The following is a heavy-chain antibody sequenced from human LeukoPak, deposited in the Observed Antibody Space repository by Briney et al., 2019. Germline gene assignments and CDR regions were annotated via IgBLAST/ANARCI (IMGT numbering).Heavy chain of an antibody. CDR1: GYTFTGYY. CDR3: ARDGHDSSGYGFDY. Sequence: ASVKVSCKASGYTFTGYYMHWVRQAPGQGLGWMGWVNPNSGGTNYAQTFQGRVTMTRDTSISTAYMELSRLRSDDTAVYYRARDGHDSSGYGFDYWGQGTLVTVSS. J-gene: IGHJ4*02. D-gene: IGHD3-22*01. V-gene: IGHV1-2*02. CDR2: VNPNSGGT.